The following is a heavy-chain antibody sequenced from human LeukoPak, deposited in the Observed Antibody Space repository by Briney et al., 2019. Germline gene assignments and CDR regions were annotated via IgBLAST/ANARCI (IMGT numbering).Heavy chain of an antibody. J-gene: IGHJ4*02. Sequence: GSSVKVSCKAPGGTFRNYGFSWVRQAPEKGLEWMGGIVPVFGTVSYAQKFQDRVTITADDFTTTAYMELSSLRSEDTAVYYCARWAGTCTIASCYTPLDYWGQGTLVTVST. D-gene: IGHD2-2*02. CDR3: ARWAGTCTIASCYTPLDY. CDR2: IVPVFGTV. CDR1: GGTFRNYG. V-gene: IGHV1-69*01.